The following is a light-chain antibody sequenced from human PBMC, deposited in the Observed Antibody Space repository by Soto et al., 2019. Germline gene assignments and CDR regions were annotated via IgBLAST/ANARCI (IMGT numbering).Light chain of an antibody. J-gene: IGLJ3*02. CDR1: SSNIGAGYD. CDR2: GNS. CDR3: QCYDSSRSGNGV. V-gene: IGLV1-40*01. Sequence: QSVLTQPPSVSGAPGQRVTISCTGSSSNIGAGYDVPWYQQLPGTAPKLLMYGNSNRPSGVPDRFSCSKSGTSASPSITGLQAEDEADYYCQCYDSSRSGNGVFGGGTKLTVL.